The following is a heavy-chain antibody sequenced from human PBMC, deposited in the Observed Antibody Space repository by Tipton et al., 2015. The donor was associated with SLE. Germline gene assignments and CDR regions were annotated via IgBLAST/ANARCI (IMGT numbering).Heavy chain of an antibody. CDR3: ARDVPPCS. J-gene: IGHJ5*02. Sequence: SLRLSCATSGFTFNFFGLPWVRQAPGKGLEWVAFISYDGTNKYYADSVKGRFTISRDNSKNTLYLQMNSLRAEDTAVYYCARDVPPCSWGQGTLVTVSS. D-gene: IGHD2-2*01. CDR1: GFTFNFFG. CDR2: ISYDGTNK. V-gene: IGHV3-30*19.